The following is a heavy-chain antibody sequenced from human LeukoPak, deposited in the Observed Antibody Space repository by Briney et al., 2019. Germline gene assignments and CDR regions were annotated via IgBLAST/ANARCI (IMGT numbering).Heavy chain of an antibody. CDR3: ASSALITGTTGYFDY. J-gene: IGHJ4*02. CDR2: IIPIFGTA. V-gene: IGHV1-69*13. D-gene: IGHD1-20*01. Sequence: ASVKVSCKASGGTFSSYAISWVRQAPGQGLEWMGGIIPIFGTANYAQKFQGRVTITADESTSTAYMELGSLRSEDTAVYYCASSALITGTTGYFDYWGQGTLVTVSS. CDR1: GGTFSSYA.